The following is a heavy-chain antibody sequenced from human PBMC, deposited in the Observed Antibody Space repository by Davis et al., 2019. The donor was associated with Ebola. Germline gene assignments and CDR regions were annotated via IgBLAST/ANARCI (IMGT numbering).Heavy chain of an antibody. CDR2: IYSGGNT. Sequence: GESLKISCAASGFTVSSNYMSWVRQAPGKGLEWVSIIYSGGNTYYADSVRGRFTISRDNYKNTLLLQMYSLRVEDTAVYYCARGLWEEFDQWGQGTPVTVSS. CDR3: ARGLWEEFDQ. CDR1: GFTVSSNY. J-gene: IGHJ4*02. V-gene: IGHV3-53*01. D-gene: IGHD1-26*01.